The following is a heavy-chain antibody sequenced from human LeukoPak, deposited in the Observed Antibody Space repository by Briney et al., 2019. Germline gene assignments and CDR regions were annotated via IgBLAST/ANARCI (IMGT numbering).Heavy chain of an antibody. CDR1: GGTFSSYG. D-gene: IGHD4-23*01. Sequence: SVKVSCKASGGTFSSYGISWVRQAPGQGLEWMGGIIPIFGTANYAQKFQGRVTITADESTSTAYMELSSLRSEDTAVYYCARGGGGNNDYYYYYGMDVWGQGTTVTVSS. CDR2: IIPIFGTA. V-gene: IGHV1-69*13. J-gene: IGHJ6*02. CDR3: ARGGGGNNDYYYYYGMDV.